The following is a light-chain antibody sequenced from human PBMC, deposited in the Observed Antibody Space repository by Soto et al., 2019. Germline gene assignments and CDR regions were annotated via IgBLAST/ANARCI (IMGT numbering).Light chain of an antibody. CDR2: GES. Sequence: VLTQSPATLSLSPGEGATLSCRVSQCLSSRSLSWYQQRPGQAHRLLIYGESTRATGIPAKFSGSGNGSGTQVTLKISSLQPDDFAVYYFHHKYILPITLGQRTRLKIK. V-gene: IGKV3D-7*01. CDR3: HHKYILPIT. J-gene: IGKJ5*01. CDR1: QCLSSRS.